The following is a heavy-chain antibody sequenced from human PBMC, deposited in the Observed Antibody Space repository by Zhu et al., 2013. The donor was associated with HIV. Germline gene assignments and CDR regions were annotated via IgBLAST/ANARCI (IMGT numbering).Heavy chain of an antibody. D-gene: IGHD2-15*01. V-gene: IGHV1-46*01. CDR1: GYTFSDYY. J-gene: IGHJ1*01. CDR2: VNPSGGAS. Sequence: QVQLVQSGTEVKKPGASVKISCKTSGYTFSDYYVHWVRQAPGQGLEWLGMVNPSGGASIYGQSFQDKITLTAATSTATVYLFLSRLRPDDTATYFCARGLTRTLSLNNGRAAFDLWGQGTVLSVST. CDR3: ARGLTRTLSLNNGRAAFDL.